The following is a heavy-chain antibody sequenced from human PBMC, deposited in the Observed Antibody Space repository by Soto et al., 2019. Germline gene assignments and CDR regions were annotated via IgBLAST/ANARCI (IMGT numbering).Heavy chain of an antibody. V-gene: IGHV3-30-3*01. Sequence: QVQLVESGGGVVQPGRSLRLSCAASESTFSSYAMHWVRQAPGKGREGVAVISYDGTNKYYADSVKGRFTISRENSKDTLFLQLNSLRPEDTAMYYCARVDCISSSCYMSGAFDIWGQGTMVTVSS. J-gene: IGHJ3*02. CDR3: ARVDCISSSCYMSGAFDI. CDR2: ISYDGTNK. D-gene: IGHD2-2*02. CDR1: ESTFSSYA.